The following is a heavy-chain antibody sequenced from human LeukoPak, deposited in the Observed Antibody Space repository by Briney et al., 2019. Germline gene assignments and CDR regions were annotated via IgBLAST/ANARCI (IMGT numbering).Heavy chain of an antibody. Sequence: GASVKVSCKASGYTFTGYYMHWVRQAPGQGLEWMGWINPNSGGTNYAQKFQGRVTMTRDTSISTAYMGLSRLRSDDTAVYYCARDRRAPYYGFRSGYIDHYYMDVWGKGTTVTVSS. CDR2: INPNSGGT. D-gene: IGHD3-3*01. J-gene: IGHJ6*03. CDR3: ARDRRAPYYGFRSGYIDHYYMDV. V-gene: IGHV1-2*02. CDR1: GYTFTGYY.